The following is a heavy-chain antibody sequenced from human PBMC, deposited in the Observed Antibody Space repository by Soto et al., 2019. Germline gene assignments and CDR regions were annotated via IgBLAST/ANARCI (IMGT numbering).Heavy chain of an antibody. CDR2: IYYSGST. D-gene: IGHD3-10*01. CDR3: ARGASGWLPYYFDY. J-gene: IGHJ4*02. V-gene: IGHV4-59*01. CDR1: GGSISGYY. Sequence: SETLSLTCSVSGGSISGYYWSWIRQPPGRGLEWIGYIYYSGSTSYNPSLKSRVTISVDTSKNRFSLKLSSVTAADTAVYYCARGASGWLPYYFDYWGQGALVTVSS.